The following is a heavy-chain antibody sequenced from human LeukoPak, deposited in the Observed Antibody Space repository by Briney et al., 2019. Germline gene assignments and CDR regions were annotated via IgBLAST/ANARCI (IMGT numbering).Heavy chain of an antibody. V-gene: IGHV3-23*01. Sequence: GGSLRLSCAASGFTFRSYAMSWVRQAPGKGLEWVSFISGSGGSTYYTDSVKGRFTISRDNSKNTLYLQMNSLRAEDTAVYYCAKDQGGSYLESFDYWGQGTLVTVSS. D-gene: IGHD1-26*01. J-gene: IGHJ4*02. CDR3: AKDQGGSYLESFDY. CDR2: ISGSGGST. CDR1: GFTFRSYA.